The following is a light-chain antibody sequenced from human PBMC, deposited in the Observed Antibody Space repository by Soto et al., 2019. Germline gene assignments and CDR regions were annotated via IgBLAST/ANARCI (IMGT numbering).Light chain of an antibody. CDR3: QQSFT. CDR1: QSISSF. CDR2: VAS. J-gene: IGKJ3*01. V-gene: IGKV1-39*01. Sequence: DIQMTQSPSSLSASVGDRVTITCRASQSISSFLNWYQQKPGKAPKFLIYVASSLQSGVPSRFSGSGSGTDFTLTISSLQPEDFATYYCQQSFTFGPGTKVDIK.